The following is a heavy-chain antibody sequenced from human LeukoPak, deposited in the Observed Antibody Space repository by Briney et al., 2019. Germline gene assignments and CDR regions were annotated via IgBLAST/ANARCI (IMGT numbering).Heavy chain of an antibody. Sequence: PGGSLKLSCAASGFTFSGSAMYWVRQASGKGLEWVGRIRSNSYATAYAASVKGRSTISRDDSKNTAYLQMNSLKTDDTAVYYCFTRLRDYVSVDYWGQGTLVTVSS. V-gene: IGHV3-73*01. CDR2: IRSNSYAT. CDR1: GFTFSGSA. CDR3: FTRLRDYVSVDY. J-gene: IGHJ4*02. D-gene: IGHD3-16*01.